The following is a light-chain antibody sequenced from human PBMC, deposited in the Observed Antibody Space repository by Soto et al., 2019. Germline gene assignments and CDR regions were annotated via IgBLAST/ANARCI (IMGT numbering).Light chain of an antibody. CDR2: EVS. V-gene: IGLV2-14*01. CDR3: SSYTSSSRYV. J-gene: IGLJ1*01. CDR1: SSDVGGYNY. Sequence: QSALTQPASVSGSPGQSITISCTGTSSDVGGYNYVSWYQQHPGKAPKLMIYEVSNRPSGVSNRFSGSKSGNTASLTISGLQAEDEADYYCSSYTSSSRYVFGTGTSSPS.